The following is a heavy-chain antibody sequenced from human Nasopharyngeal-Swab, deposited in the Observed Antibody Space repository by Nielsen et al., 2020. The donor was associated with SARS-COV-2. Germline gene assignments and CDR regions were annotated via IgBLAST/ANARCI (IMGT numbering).Heavy chain of an antibody. V-gene: IGHV3-30*18. CDR2: ISYDGSNK. D-gene: IGHD3-22*01. J-gene: IGHJ6*02. CDR1: GFTFSSYG. Sequence: GESLKISCAASGFTFSSYGMHWVRQAPGKGLEWVAVISYDGSNKYYADSVKGRFTISRDNSKNTLYLQMNSLRAGDTAVYYCAKSRWGYDSSGYTVYYYYYYGMDVWGQGTTVTVSS. CDR3: AKSRWGYDSSGYTVYYYYYYGMDV.